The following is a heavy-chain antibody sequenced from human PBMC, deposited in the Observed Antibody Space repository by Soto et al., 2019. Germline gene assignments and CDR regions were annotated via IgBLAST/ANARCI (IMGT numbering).Heavy chain of an antibody. CDR3: ARDFDADSRTDFDY. V-gene: IGHV3-11*01. J-gene: IGHJ4*02. CDR1: GFIFSDYY. CDR2: ISGNGRII. Sequence: QVQLVESGGGLVKPGVSLRLSCATSGFIFSDYYMHWIRQAPGKGLEWISYISGNGRIIQYADSAKGRFTISRDNAQNSLYLQMNSLRAEDTALYFCARDFDADSRTDFDYWGQGTLVTVSS. D-gene: IGHD4-17*01.